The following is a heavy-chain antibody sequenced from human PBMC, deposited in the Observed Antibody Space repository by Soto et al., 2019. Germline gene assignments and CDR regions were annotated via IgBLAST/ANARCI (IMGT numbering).Heavy chain of an antibody. CDR2: IKGKTNGGTT. CDR1: GFTFSNAW. CDR3: TTDPQLGLLRTDY. J-gene: IGHJ4*02. Sequence: GGSLRLSCAASGFTFSNAWMSWVRQAPGKGLEWVGRIKGKTNGGTTDYPSPMKGISTISKNYSKNSLLLQMNVLGAEDTAVYYCTTDPQLGLLRTDYWGQGTLVTVSS. V-gene: IGHV3-15*01. D-gene: IGHD6-6*01.